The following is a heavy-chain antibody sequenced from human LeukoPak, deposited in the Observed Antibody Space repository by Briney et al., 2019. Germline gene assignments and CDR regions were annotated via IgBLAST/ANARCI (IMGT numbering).Heavy chain of an antibody. CDR1: GFTLSSYW. Sequence: GGSLRLSCAASGFTLSSYWMSWVRQAPGKGLEWVASIKHDGTETYFVDSVKGRFTISRDTAKNSLYLQMNSLRVEDTAVYFCARDSRGFSYGPNTDYWGQGTLVTVSS. CDR2: IKHDGTET. V-gene: IGHV3-7*01. D-gene: IGHD5-18*01. CDR3: ARDSRGFSYGPNTDY. J-gene: IGHJ4*02.